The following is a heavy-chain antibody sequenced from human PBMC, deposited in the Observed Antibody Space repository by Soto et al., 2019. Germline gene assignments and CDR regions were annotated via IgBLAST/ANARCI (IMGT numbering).Heavy chain of an antibody. CDR3: ARSTPPGYCTNGVCYIHYYYYMDV. J-gene: IGHJ6*03. V-gene: IGHV1-18*01. CDR1: GYTFTSYG. Sequence: ASVKVSCKASGYTFTSYGISWVRQAPGQGLEWMGWISAYNGNTNYAQKLQGRVTMTTDTSTSTAYMELRSLRSDDTAVYYCARSTPPGYCTNGVCYIHYYYYMDVWGEGTTVTVSS. D-gene: IGHD2-8*01. CDR2: ISAYNGNT.